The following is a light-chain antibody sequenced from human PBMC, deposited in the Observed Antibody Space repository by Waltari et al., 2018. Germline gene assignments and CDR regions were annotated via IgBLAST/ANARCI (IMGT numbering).Light chain of an antibody. Sequence: DIQMTQSPSTLCASVGDRVTTTCRASQSISGWLACYQQKPGKAPKLLIYKASTLESGVPSRFSGSGSATEFTLTINSLQPDDFATYYCQQYDTFMWTFGHGTKVDI. V-gene: IGKV1-5*03. CDR2: KAS. CDR1: QSISGW. J-gene: IGKJ1*01. CDR3: QQYDTFMWT.